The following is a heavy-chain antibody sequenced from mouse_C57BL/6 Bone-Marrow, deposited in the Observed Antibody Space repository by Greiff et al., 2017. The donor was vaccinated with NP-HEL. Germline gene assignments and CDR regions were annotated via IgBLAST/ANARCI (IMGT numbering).Heavy chain of an antibody. CDR1: GYTFTSYW. Sequence: QVQLQQPGAELVKPGASVKVSCKASGYTFTSYWMHWVKQRPGQGLEWIGRIHPSDSDTNYNQKLKGKATLTVDKSSSTAYMQLSSLTSEDSAFYYCAISGTGTDWFAYWGQGTLVTVSA. J-gene: IGHJ3*01. CDR3: AISGTGTDWFAY. V-gene: IGHV1-74*01. CDR2: IHPSDSDT. D-gene: IGHD4-1*01.